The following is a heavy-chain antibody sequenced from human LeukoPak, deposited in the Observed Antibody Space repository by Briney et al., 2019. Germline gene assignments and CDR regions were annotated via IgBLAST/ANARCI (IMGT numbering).Heavy chain of an antibody. D-gene: IGHD3-10*01. V-gene: IGHV4-59*12. CDR3: ARAVGSGSFQTYYYYMDV. CDR2: IYYSGST. J-gene: IGHJ6*03. Sequence: SETLSLTCTVSGGSISSYYWSWIRQPPGKGLEWIGNIYYSGSTNYNPSLKSRVTMSVDTSKNQFSLKLSSVTAADTAVYYCARAVGSGSFQTYYYYMDVWGKGTTVTISS. CDR1: GGSISSYY.